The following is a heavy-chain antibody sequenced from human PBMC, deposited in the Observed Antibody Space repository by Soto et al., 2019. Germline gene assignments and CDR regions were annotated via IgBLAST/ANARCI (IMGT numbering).Heavy chain of an antibody. CDR1: GGSISIYY. CDR3: ARDRTPRYCTTGVCYTAGFDP. J-gene: IGHJ5*02. D-gene: IGHD2-8*01. V-gene: IGHV4-4*07. Sequence: SETLSLTCTVSGGSISIYYWSWIRQPAGKGLEWIGRIYTSGSTNYNPSLKSRVTMSVDTSKNQFSLKLSSVTAADTAVYYCARDRTPRYCTTGVCYTAGFDPWGQGTLITVSS. CDR2: IYTSGST.